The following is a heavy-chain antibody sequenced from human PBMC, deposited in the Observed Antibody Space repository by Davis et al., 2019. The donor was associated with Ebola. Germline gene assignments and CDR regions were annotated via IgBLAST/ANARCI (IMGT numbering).Heavy chain of an antibody. V-gene: IGHV1-46*01. Sequence: ASVKVSCKASGYRFTSYYMLWVRQAPGQGLEWMGIINPITGGTSYAQNFQVRVNMTRDTSTSTVYMELSSLRSEDTAVYYCAREGGRYYDSSGYVFDIWGQGTMVKVSS. D-gene: IGHD3-22*01. CDR3: AREGGRYYDSSGYVFDI. CDR2: INPITGGT. CDR1: GYRFTSYY. J-gene: IGHJ3*02.